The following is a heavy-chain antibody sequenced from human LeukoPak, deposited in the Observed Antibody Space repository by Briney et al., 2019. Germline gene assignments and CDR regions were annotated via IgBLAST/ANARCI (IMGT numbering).Heavy chain of an antibody. Sequence: QLQLQESGPGLVKPSETLSLTCTVSGVSISSYHWSWIRRPPGKGLEWSGDIYYSGSTNYDPSLKSRVTISVDTSKNQFSLKLSSVTAADTAVYYCASDYGGNGVGFQHWGQGTLVTVSS. J-gene: IGHJ1*01. V-gene: IGHV4-59*01. D-gene: IGHD4-23*01. CDR1: GVSISSYH. CDR3: ASDYGGNGVGFQH. CDR2: IYYSGST.